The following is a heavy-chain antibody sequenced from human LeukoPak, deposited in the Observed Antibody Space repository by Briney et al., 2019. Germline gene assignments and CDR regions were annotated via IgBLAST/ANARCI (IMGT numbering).Heavy chain of an antibody. CDR3: ARGGRGYSYGSYYYYMDV. CDR2: MDPNSGNT. D-gene: IGHD5-18*01. J-gene: IGHJ6*03. Sequence: ASVKVSCKASGYTFTSYDINWVRQATGQGLEWMGWMDPNSGNTGYAQKFQGRVTMTRNTSISTAYMELSSLRSEDTAVYYCARGGRGYSYGSYYYYMDVWGKGTTVTVSS. CDR1: GYTFTSYD. V-gene: IGHV1-8*01.